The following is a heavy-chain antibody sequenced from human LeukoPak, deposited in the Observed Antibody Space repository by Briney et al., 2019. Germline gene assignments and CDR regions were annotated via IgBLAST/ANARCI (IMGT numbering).Heavy chain of an antibody. CDR2: IKPDGSAQ. D-gene: IGHD3-22*01. CDR1: GFTFSDYY. CDR3: ANGGTYSSGP. J-gene: IGHJ5*02. V-gene: IGHV3-7*01. Sequence: GGSLRLSCAAAGFTFSDYYMSWIRQAPGKGLEWVATIKPDGSAQYYVDSVKGRFTISRDNAKNSLFLQINSLRAEDTAVYYCANGGTYSSGPWGQGTLVTVSS.